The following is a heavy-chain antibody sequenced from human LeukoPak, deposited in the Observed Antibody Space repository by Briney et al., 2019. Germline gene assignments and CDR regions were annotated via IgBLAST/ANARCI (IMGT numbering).Heavy chain of an antibody. CDR3: ARDAYPYTYYDFWSGYCPNLYYDY. J-gene: IGHJ4*02. V-gene: IGHV1-18*01. Sequence: GSSVKVSCKASGYTFTSYGISWVRQAPGQGLEWMGWISAYNGNTNYAQKLQGRVTMTTDTSTSTAYMELRSLRSDDTAVYYCARDAYPYTYYDFWSGYCPNLYYDYWGQGTLVTVSS. D-gene: IGHD3-3*01. CDR2: ISAYNGNT. CDR1: GYTFTSYG.